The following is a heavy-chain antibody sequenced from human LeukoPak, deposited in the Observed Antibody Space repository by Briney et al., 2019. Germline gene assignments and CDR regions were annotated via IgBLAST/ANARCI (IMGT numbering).Heavy chain of an antibody. CDR1: GLTVSTNY. CDR3: AGAVLWFGEKDAFDI. V-gene: IGHV3-66*01. Sequence: GGSLRLSCAASGLTVSTNYMSWVRQAPGKGLEWVSVIYTGGSTYYGDSVKGRFTISRDNSKNTLYLQMNSLRAEDTAVYYCAGAVLWFGEKDAFDIWGQGTMVTVSS. CDR2: IYTGGST. J-gene: IGHJ3*02. D-gene: IGHD3-10*01.